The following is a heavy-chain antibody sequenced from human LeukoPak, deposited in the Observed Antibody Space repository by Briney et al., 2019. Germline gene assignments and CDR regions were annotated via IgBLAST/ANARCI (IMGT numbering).Heavy chain of an antibody. D-gene: IGHD2/OR15-2a*01. V-gene: IGHV3-11*01. CDR1: GGSFSGYY. J-gene: IGHJ4*02. CDR3: SRDPRNNNY. Sequence: LSLTCAVYGGSFSGYYWSWIRQPPGKGLELLSYISGSLSDVNYIDSVRGRFTISRDNAKNSLYLHMNSLTVEDTAVYYCSRDPRNNNYWGQGTLVTVSS. CDR2: ISGSLSDV.